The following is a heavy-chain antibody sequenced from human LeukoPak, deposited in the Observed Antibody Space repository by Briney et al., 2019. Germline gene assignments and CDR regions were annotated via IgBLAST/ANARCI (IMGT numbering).Heavy chain of an antibody. J-gene: IGHJ6*02. Sequence: PSETLSLTCNVSGGSISNYYWTWIRQPAGKGLEWIGRICSSGTTTYNPSLKSRVAMSVDTSRNQFSLKLNSVTAADTAVYYCARVSPIAAAGSSYYYAIDVWGQGTTVTVS. CDR2: ICSSGTT. V-gene: IGHV4-4*07. CDR1: GGSISNYY. D-gene: IGHD6-25*01. CDR3: ARVSPIAAAGSSYYYAIDV.